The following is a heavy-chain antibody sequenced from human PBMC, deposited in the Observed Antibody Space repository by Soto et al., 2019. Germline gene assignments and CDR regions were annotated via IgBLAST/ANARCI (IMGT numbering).Heavy chain of an antibody. J-gene: IGHJ4*02. D-gene: IGHD4-17*01. V-gene: IGHV2-5*02. CDR3: AKKGGGDYVLGY. CDR2: IYWVDSK. CDR1: GFSLSTNGVG. Sequence: QITLKESGPTLVKPTQTLTLTCTFSGFSLSTNGVGVGWIRQPPGKALEWLALIYWVDSKHYSPSLKSRLTITKDTSRNQVVLTMTNMDPVDTATYYCAKKGGGDYVLGYWGQGTLVTVSS.